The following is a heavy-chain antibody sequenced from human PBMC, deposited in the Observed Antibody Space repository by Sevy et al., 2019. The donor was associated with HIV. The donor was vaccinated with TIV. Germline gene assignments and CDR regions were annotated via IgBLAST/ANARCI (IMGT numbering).Heavy chain of an antibody. CDR1: GYTFTVYS. V-gene: IGHV1-2*06. J-gene: IGHJ4*02. CDR3: ARGVAVPAQGHFEY. Sequence: ASVKVSCKASGYTFTVYSLHWVRQAPGQGLEWMGRINPNSGATNYAQKFQGRVTMTRDTSISTAYMELSRRTSDDTAVYYCARGVAVPAQGHFEYWGQGTLVTVSS. D-gene: IGHD2-2*01. CDR2: INPNSGAT.